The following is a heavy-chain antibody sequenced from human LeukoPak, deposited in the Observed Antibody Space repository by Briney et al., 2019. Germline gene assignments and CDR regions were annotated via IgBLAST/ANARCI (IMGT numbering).Heavy chain of an antibody. CDR3: AKDHGSSDWYYFDY. D-gene: IGHD6-13*01. CDR2: ISRGGRTV. CDR1: GFTFSNYE. Sequence: EGSLRLSCAASGFTFSNYEMNWVRQAPGKGPDWVAYISRGGRTVDYADSVKGRFTISRDNSKNTLYLQMNTLRADDTAVYYCAKDHGSSDWYYFDYWGQGTLVTVSS. J-gene: IGHJ4*02. V-gene: IGHV3-48*03.